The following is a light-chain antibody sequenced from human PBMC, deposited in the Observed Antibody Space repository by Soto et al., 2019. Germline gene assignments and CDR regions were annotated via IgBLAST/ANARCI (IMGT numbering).Light chain of an antibody. Sequence: DIQMTQSPSSVSASVGDRVTITCRASQDINSWLTWYQQKPGKAPKVLIYIASRLQPGVPSRFSGRGSGTDFTLTISSLQPEDFATYYCQQYHSYPRTFGQGTKVDIK. V-gene: IGKV1D-16*01. CDR1: QDINSW. CDR2: IAS. J-gene: IGKJ1*01. CDR3: QQYHSYPRT.